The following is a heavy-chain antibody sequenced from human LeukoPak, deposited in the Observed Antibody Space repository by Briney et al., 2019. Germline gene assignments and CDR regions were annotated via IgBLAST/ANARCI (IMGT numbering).Heavy chain of an antibody. CDR3: ARSTTVTPSDYYYYMDV. J-gene: IGHJ6*03. D-gene: IGHD4-17*01. Sequence: SETLSLTCTVSGGSISSYYWSWIRQPPGKGLEWIGYIYYSGSTNYNPSLKSRVTISVDTSKNQFSLKLSSVTAADTAVCYCARSTTVTPSDYYYYMDVWGKGSTVTISS. CDR2: IYYSGST. CDR1: GGSISSYY. V-gene: IGHV4-59*12.